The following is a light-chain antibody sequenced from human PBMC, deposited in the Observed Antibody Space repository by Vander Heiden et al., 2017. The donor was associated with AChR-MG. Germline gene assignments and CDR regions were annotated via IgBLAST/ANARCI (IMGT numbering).Light chain of an antibody. CDR2: GAS. CDR1: QSVSSN. V-gene: IGKV3-15*01. J-gene: IGKJ2*01. Sequence: EIVMTQSPATLSVSPGERATLSCRASQSVSSNLAWYQQKPGQAPRLLIYGASTRATGIPARFSGSGYGTEFTLTISSRQSEDFAVYYCQQNKNWPLYTFGQRTKLEIK. CDR3: QQNKNWPLYT.